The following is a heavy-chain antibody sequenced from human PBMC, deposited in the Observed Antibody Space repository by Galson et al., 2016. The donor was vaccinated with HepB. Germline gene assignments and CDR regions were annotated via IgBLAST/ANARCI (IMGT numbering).Heavy chain of an antibody. V-gene: IGHV4-31*03. J-gene: IGHJ5*02. CDR2: IYNDGNT. D-gene: IGHD2-15*01. CDR1: GGSITSDAYY. CDR3: ARSAVVVAATRWFDP. Sequence: TLSLTCTVSGGSITSDAYYWNWIRQHPGKGLEWIGYIYNDGNTLYNPSLKSRVSISMDTTTNQFSLRLSSVTAADTAVYYCARSAVVVAATRWFDPWGQGTLVTVSS.